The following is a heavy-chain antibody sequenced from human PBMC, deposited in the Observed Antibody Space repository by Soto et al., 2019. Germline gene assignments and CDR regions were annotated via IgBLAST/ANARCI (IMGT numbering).Heavy chain of an antibody. D-gene: IGHD3-10*01. V-gene: IGHV1-46*03. Sequence: ASVKVSCKASGYTFTSYYMHWVRQAPGQGLEKIEIINPSGGSTSYAQKFQGRVTMTRDTSTSTVYMELSILRSEDTVVYYFARSGRLYGSGSYYQAHWGQGTLVTVSS. CDR2: INPSGGST. CDR3: ARSGRLYGSGSYYQAH. J-gene: IGHJ4*02. CDR1: GYTFTSYY.